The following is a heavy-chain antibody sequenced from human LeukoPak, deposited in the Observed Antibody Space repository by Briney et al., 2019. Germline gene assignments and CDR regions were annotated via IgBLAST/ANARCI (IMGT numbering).Heavy chain of an antibody. CDR3: ATSETSEVTFGGA. Sequence: PGGSLRLSCAASGFTFSNYWMTWVRQAPGKGLEWVANIKQDGSEKYYVDSVKGRFTVSRDNAKNSLFLQMNSLRAEDTAVYYCATSETSEVTFGGAWGQGTLVTVSS. V-gene: IGHV3-7*01. J-gene: IGHJ5*02. D-gene: IGHD3-16*01. CDR1: GFTFSNYW. CDR2: IKQDGSEK.